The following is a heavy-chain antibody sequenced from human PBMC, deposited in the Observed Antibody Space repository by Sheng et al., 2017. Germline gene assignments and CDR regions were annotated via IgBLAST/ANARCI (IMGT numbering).Heavy chain of an antibody. Sequence: EVQLVESGGGLVQPGGSLRLSCAASGFTFSSYSMNWVRQAPGKGLEWVSYISSSSSTIYYADSVKGRFTISRDNAKNSLYLQMNSLRAEDTAVYYCARVGANYDFWSGYSQGDYYYMDVWGKGTTVTVSS. D-gene: IGHD3-3*01. V-gene: IGHV3-48*01. CDR2: ISSSSSTI. CDR1: GFTFSSYS. J-gene: IGHJ6*03. CDR3: ARVGANYDFWSGYSQGDYYYMDV.